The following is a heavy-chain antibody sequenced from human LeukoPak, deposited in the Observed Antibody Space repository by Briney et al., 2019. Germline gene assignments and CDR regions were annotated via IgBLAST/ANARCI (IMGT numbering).Heavy chain of an antibody. CDR2: ISSSSSYI. Sequence: GGSLRRSCAASGFTFSSYAMHWVRQAPGKGLEWVSSISSSSSYIYYADSVKGRFTISRDNAKNSLYLQMNSLRAEDTAVYYCAREGYYYDSSGYYETPDYWGQGTLVTVSS. CDR1: GFTFSSYA. CDR3: AREGYYYDSSGYYETPDY. D-gene: IGHD3-22*01. J-gene: IGHJ4*02. V-gene: IGHV3-21*01.